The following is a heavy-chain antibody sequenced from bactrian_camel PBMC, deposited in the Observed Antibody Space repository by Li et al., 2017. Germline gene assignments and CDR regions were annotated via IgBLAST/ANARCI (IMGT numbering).Heavy chain of an antibody. CDR2: IYLHGPMT. D-gene: IGHD1*01. CDR1: GHTYSSYC. V-gene: IGHV3-3*01. CDR3: ATARGFRDPPRTRDFKS. Sequence: HVQLVESGGGSVKAGGSLRLSCQVSGHTYSSYCMGWFRQVPGKEREGVATIYLHGPMTWYADSVRGRFAISRDNPKKKIVYLQMDNLKPEDTSIYYCATARGFRDPPRTRDFKSWGQGTQVTVS. J-gene: IGHJ6*01.